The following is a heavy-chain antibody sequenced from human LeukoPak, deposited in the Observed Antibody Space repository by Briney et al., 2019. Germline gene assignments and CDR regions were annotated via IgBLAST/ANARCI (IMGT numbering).Heavy chain of an antibody. CDR2: IIPIFGTA. CDR3: AGDYYGSGSYYNQEYYFDY. CDR1: GGTFSSYA. D-gene: IGHD3-10*01. V-gene: IGHV1-69*13. J-gene: IGHJ4*02. Sequence: SVKVSCKASGGTFSSYATSWVRQAPGQGLEWMGGIIPIFGTANYAQKFQGRVTITADESTSTAYMELSSLRSEDTAVYYCAGDYYGSGSYYNQEYYFDYWGQGTLVTVSS.